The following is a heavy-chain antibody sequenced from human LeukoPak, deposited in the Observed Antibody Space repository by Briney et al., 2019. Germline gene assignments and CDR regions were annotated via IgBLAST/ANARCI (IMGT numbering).Heavy chain of an antibody. D-gene: IGHD5-18*01. J-gene: IGHJ4*02. Sequence: KPGGSLRLSCAASGFTFSDYYMSWIRQAPGKGLEWVSYISSSGSTIYYADSVKGRFTISRDNAKNSLYLQMNSLRAEDTAVYYCATSYSNGQPEFDYWGQGTLVTVSS. V-gene: IGHV3-11*01. CDR2: ISSSGSTI. CDR1: GFTFSDYY. CDR3: ATSYSNGQPEFDY.